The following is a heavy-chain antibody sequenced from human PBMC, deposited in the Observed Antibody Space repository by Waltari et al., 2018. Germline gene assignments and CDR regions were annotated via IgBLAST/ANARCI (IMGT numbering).Heavy chain of an antibody. Sequence: EVQLVESGGGLVQPGGSLRLSCSASGFPFSRYAMQWVRQAPGKGLEYVSAISSNGGSTYYADSVKGRFTISRDNSKNTLYLQMSSLRAEDTAVYYCVKGHGSGSHPDYWGQGTLVTVSS. V-gene: IGHV3-64D*08. CDR1: GFPFSRYA. CDR2: ISSNGGST. D-gene: IGHD3-10*01. J-gene: IGHJ4*02. CDR3: VKGHGSGSHPDY.